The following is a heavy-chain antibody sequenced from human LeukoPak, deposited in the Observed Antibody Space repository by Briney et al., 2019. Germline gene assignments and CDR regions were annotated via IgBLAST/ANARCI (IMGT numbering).Heavy chain of an antibody. CDR1: GYTFTCYY. CDR2: INPNSGGT. CDR3: ARDIPWIVVVPDAMRDY. Sequence: APVKVSCKASGYTFTCYYMHWVRQAPGQGLEWMGWINPNSGGTNYAQKFQGRVTMTRDTSISTAYMELSRLRSDDTAVYYCARDIPWIVVVPDAMRDYWGQGTLVTVSS. V-gene: IGHV1-2*02. J-gene: IGHJ4*02. D-gene: IGHD2-2*01.